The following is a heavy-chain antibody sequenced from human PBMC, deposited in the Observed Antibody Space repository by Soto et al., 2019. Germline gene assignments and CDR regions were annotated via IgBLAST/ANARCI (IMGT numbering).Heavy chain of an antibody. CDR2: INAGNGNT. CDR1: GYTFTSYA. D-gene: IGHD6-6*01. Sequence: ASVKVSCKASGYTFTSYAMHWVRQAPGQRLEWMGWINAGNGNTKYSQKFQGRVTITRDTSASTAYMELSSLRSEDTAVYYCARDHVAARDYYYYGMDVWRQGTTVTSP. V-gene: IGHV1-3*01. CDR3: ARDHVAARDYYYYGMDV. J-gene: IGHJ6*02.